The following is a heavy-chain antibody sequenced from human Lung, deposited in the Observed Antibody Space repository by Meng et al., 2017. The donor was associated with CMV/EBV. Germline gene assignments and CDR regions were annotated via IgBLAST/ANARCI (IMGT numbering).Heavy chain of an antibody. J-gene: IGHJ6*02. D-gene: IGHD2-15*01. CDR2: INPNSGGT. CDR1: GYNXTGYY. Sequence: ASXXVSXKASGYNXTGYYIHWVRQAPGQGLEWMGWINPNSGGTNYAQKFQGRITMTGDTSITTAYMELSRLRSDDMAVYHCARVKRYCTGGTCSSPGYYGMDVWXQGTTVTVSS. CDR3: ARVKRYCTGGTCSSPGYYGMDV. V-gene: IGHV1-2*02.